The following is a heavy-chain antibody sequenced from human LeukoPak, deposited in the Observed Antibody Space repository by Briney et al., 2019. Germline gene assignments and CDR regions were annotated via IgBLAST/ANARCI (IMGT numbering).Heavy chain of an antibody. D-gene: IGHD6-19*01. CDR2: IMPIFGTA. V-gene: IGHV1-69*05. J-gene: IGHJ4*02. Sequence: AASVKVSCKASGGTFSSYAISWVRQAPGQGLEWMERIMPIFGTANYAQKFQGRVTITTDESTSTAYMELSSLRSEDTAVYYCARGGAVAGTDLYFDYWGQGTLVTVSS. CDR3: ARGGAVAGTDLYFDY. CDR1: GGTFSSYA.